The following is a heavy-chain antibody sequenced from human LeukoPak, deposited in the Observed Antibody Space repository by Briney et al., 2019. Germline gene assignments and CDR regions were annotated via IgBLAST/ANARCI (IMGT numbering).Heavy chain of an antibody. CDR2: IKQDGSEK. J-gene: IGHJ4*02. D-gene: IGHD2-15*01. Sequence: GESLRLSCAAAGFTFSSYWMSWVRQAPGKGLEWVANIKQDGSEKYYVDSVKGRFTISRDNAKNSLYLQMNSLRAEDTAVYYCARLLGYCSGGSCYSIRFDYWGQGTLVTVSS. V-gene: IGHV3-7*01. CDR1: GFTFSSYW. CDR3: ARLLGYCSGGSCYSIRFDY.